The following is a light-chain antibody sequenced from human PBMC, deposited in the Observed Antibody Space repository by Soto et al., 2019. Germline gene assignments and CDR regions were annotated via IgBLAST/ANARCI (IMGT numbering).Light chain of an antibody. CDR3: QAWASSPVV. V-gene: IGLV3-1*01. CDR2: QDS. CDR1: KVGDKY. J-gene: IGLJ2*01. Sequence: SYELTQPPSVSVSPGQTASITCSGDKVGDKYACWYHQKPGQSPVLVIYQDSKRPSGIPERFSGSNSGNTATLTISGTQAMDEADYYCQAWASSPVVFGGGTKVTVL.